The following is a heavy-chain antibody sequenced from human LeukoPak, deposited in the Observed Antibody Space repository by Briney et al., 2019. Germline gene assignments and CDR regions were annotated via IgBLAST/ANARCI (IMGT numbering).Heavy chain of an antibody. D-gene: IGHD6-13*01. Sequence: PSETLSLTCAVYGGSFSGYYWSWIRQPPGKGLEWIGEINHSGSTNYNPSLKSRVTISVDTSKNQFSLKLSSVTAADTAVYYCAIIAAAGRVDYWGQGTLVTVSS. J-gene: IGHJ4*02. CDR1: GGSFSGYY. V-gene: IGHV4-34*01. CDR2: INHSGST. CDR3: AIIAAAGRVDY.